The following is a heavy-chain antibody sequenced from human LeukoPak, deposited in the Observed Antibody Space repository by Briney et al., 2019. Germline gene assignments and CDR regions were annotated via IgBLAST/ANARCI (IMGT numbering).Heavy chain of an antibody. J-gene: IGHJ4*02. Sequence: PGGSLRLSCAASGFSFSTYGMHWVRQAPGKGLEWVAVISYDGSNKYYADSVKGRFTISRDNSKNTLYLQMNSLRAEDTAVYYCAKDDYWGQGTLVTVSS. V-gene: IGHV3-30*18. CDR1: GFSFSTYG. CDR3: AKDDY. CDR2: ISYDGSNK.